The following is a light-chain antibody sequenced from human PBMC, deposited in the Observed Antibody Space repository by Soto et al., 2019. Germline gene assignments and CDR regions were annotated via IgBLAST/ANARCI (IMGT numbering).Light chain of an antibody. CDR3: CSFAANYRV. CDR1: SSDVGGYNS. CDR2: DVN. V-gene: IGLV2-11*01. J-gene: IGLJ3*02. Sequence: QSALTQPHSVSGSPGPSVSISCTGTSSDVGGYNSVSWYQQHPGRAPKVMIYDVNKLPSGVPDRFSGSKSGITASLTISGLQAEDEADYYCCSFAANYRVFGGGTKLTVL.